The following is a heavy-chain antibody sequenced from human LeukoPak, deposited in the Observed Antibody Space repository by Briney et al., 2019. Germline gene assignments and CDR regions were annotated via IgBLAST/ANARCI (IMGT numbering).Heavy chain of an antibody. Sequence: QSGGSLRLSCAASGFTFDSYAMGWVRQAPGRGLECVSSISGSGGSTYYADSVKGRFTISRDNSKNTLYLQMNSLRAEDPAVYYCAKVLTYYYGSGSYFDYWGQGTLVTVSS. V-gene: IGHV3-23*01. CDR2: ISGSGGST. J-gene: IGHJ4*02. D-gene: IGHD3-10*01. CDR3: AKVLTYYYGSGSYFDY. CDR1: GFTFDSYA.